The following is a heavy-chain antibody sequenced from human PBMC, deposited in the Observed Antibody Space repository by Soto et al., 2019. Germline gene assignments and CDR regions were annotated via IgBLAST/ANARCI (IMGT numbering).Heavy chain of an antibody. J-gene: IGHJ4*02. Sequence: PSETLSLTCTVSGGSISSFYWSWIRQPPGRGLEWIGYIFYSGSTNFNPSLKSRVTMSVDMSKSQFSLKLNSVTAADTAVYYCARGDYYDMSGYYYVGKYFDYWGQGTLVTVSS. V-gene: IGHV4-59*01. CDR3: ARGDYYDMSGYYYVGKYFDY. D-gene: IGHD3-22*01. CDR2: IFYSGST. CDR1: GGSISSFY.